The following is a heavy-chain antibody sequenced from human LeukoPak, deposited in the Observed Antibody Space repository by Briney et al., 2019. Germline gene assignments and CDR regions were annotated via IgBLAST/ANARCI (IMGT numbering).Heavy chain of an antibody. CDR2: INPSGTTT. CDR1: GFTFSSYT. CDR3: ARDNSVGDYAWWFDP. Sequence: QPGRSLRLSCAASGFTFSSYTMHWVRQAPGQGLEWMGLINPSGTTTNYAQKFRGRVTMTRDLSTSTDYMELSSLRSDDTAVYFCARDNSVGDYAWWFDPWGQGTLVTVSS. J-gene: IGHJ5*02. D-gene: IGHD1-26*01. V-gene: IGHV1-46*01.